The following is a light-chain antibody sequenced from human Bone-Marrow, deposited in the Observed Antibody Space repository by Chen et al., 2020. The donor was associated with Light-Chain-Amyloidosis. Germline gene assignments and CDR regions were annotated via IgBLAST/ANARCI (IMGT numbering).Light chain of an antibody. Sequence: SYELTQPPSVSVSPGQTARLTCSGDDLPTKYAYWYQQKPGQAPVLVIHRDTERPAGLAERCSGSSSGTTATVTISGVQAEDEAAYHCQSADSSGTYEVIFGGGTKLTVL. J-gene: IGLJ2*01. CDR3: QSADSSGTYEVI. V-gene: IGLV3-25*03. CDR2: RDT. CDR1: DLPTKY.